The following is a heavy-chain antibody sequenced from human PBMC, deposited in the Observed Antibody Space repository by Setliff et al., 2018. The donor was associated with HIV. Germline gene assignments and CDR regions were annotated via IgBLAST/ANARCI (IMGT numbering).Heavy chain of an antibody. Sequence: SETLSLTCSVSGGSISSRSYYWSWIRQPAGKGLEWIGHIHTSGDTDYSPSLNSRVTISIDTSKKQFSLKLSSVTAADTAMYYCARSKTFYDFWGGYYTHGAFKIWGLGTMVTVSS. CDR3: ARSKTFYDFWGGYYTHGAFKI. CDR1: GGSISSRSYY. CDR2: IHTSGDT. J-gene: IGHJ3*02. D-gene: IGHD3-3*01. V-gene: IGHV4-61*09.